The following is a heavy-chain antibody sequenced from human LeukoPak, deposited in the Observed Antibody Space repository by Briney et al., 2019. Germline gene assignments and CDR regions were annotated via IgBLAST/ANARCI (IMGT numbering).Heavy chain of an antibody. J-gene: IGHJ3*01. V-gene: IGHV3-30-3*01. CDR2: ISFDGSTK. CDR3: ARDQEEYQLVFHAFDF. D-gene: IGHD2-2*01. Sequence: GRSLRLSCAASGFTFSTYAMHWVRQAPGKGLEWVADISFDGSTKYYADFVKGRFTTSRDNSKNTLYLQMNSLRTEDTAVYYCARDQEEYQLVFHAFDFWGQGTMVTVSS. CDR1: GFTFSTYA.